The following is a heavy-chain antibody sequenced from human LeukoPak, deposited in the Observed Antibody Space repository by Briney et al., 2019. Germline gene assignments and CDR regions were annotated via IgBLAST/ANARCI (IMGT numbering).Heavy chain of an antibody. D-gene: IGHD3-16*01. V-gene: IGHV3-30-3*01. CDR1: GFTVSSYA. CDR2: ISYDGSNK. Sequence: PVWSLRLSCAASGFTVSSYAMNWVRQAPGKGLEWVAVISYDGSNKYYADSVKGRFTISRDNSKNTLYLQMNSLRAEDTAVYYCATESVRAFDYWGQGTLVTVSS. CDR3: ATESVRAFDY. J-gene: IGHJ4*02.